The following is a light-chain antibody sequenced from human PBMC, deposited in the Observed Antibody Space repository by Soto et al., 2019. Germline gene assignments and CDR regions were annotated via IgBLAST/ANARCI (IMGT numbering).Light chain of an antibody. Sequence: EIVLTQSPATLSLSPGGRAALSCRASQSVSSYLAWYQQKPGQAPRLLIYDASNRATGIPARFSGSGSGTDFTLTISSLEPGDFAVYYCQQRSNWPSTFGGGTRVEIK. CDR3: QQRSNWPST. V-gene: IGKV3-11*01. J-gene: IGKJ4*01. CDR2: DAS. CDR1: QSVSSY.